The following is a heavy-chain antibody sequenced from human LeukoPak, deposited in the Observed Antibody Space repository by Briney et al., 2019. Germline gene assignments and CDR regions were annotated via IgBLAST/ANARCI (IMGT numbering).Heavy chain of an antibody. J-gene: IGHJ4*02. V-gene: IGHV4-34*01. D-gene: IGHD3-10*01. CDR1: GGSFSGYY. CDR3: ARLFRYYYGSGAPRGYFDY. Sequence: ASETLSLTCAVYGGSFSGYYWSWIRQPPGKGLEWIGEINHSGSTNYNPSLKSRVTISVDTSKNQFSLKLSSVTAADTAVYFCARLFRYYYGSGAPRGYFDYWGQGTLVTVSS. CDR2: INHSGST.